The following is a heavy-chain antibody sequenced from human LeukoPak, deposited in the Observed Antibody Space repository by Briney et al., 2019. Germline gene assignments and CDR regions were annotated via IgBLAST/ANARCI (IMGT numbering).Heavy chain of an antibody. J-gene: IGHJ6*03. CDR3: ARDILSYSYYMDI. CDR1: GGSISSHY. D-gene: IGHD3-10*01. V-gene: IGHV4-59*11. Sequence: SETLSLTCTVSGGSISSHYWSWIRQPPGNRLEWIGYIYYSGITNYNPSLKSRVTISVDKSKNQFSLKLSSVTAADTAVHYCARDILSYSYYMDIWGKGTTVTVSS. CDR2: IYYSGIT.